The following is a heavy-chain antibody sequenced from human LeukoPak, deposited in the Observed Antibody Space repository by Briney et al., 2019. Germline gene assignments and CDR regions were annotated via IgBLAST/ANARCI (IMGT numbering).Heavy chain of an antibody. CDR3: ARVAQLWSH. V-gene: IGHV3-48*03. CDR2: ISSSGSTI. CDR1: GFTFSSYE. J-gene: IGHJ4*02. Sequence: PGGSLRLSCAASGFTFSSYEMNWVRQVPGKGLEWISYISSSGSTIYFADSVKGRFTISRDNAKNSLYLQMNSLRAEDTAVYYCARVAQLWSHWGQGTLVTVSS. D-gene: IGHD5-18*01.